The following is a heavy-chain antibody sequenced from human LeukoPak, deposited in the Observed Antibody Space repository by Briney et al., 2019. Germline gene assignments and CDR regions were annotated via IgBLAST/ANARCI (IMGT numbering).Heavy chain of an antibody. CDR2: ISWNSGSI. Sequence: GGSLRLSCAASGFTFDDYAMHWFRQVPRKGLEWVSGISWNSGSIGYADSVKGRFTISRDNAKNSLYLQMNSLRAEDTALYYCAKGSHVDTAMVPFDYWGQGTLVTVSS. CDR1: GFTFDDYA. CDR3: AKGSHVDTAMVPFDY. J-gene: IGHJ4*02. D-gene: IGHD5-18*01. V-gene: IGHV3-9*01.